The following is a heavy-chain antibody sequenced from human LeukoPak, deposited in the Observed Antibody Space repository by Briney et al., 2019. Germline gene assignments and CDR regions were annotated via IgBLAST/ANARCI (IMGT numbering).Heavy chain of an antibody. D-gene: IGHD2-2*01. CDR1: GFTFSSYA. CDR3: AKDRYCSSTSCQTFDS. J-gene: IGHJ5*01. Sequence: GGSLRLSCAASGFTFSSYAMSWVRQAPGKGLEWVSAISGSGGSTYYADSVKGRFTISRDNSKNTLYLQMHSLRAEDTAVYYCAKDRYCSSTSCQTFDSWGQGTLVTVSS. CDR2: ISGSGGST. V-gene: IGHV3-23*01.